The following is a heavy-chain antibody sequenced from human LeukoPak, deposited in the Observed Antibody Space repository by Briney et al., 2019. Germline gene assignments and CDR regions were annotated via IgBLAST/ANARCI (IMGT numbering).Heavy chain of an antibody. Sequence: GGSLRLSCAASGFTFSSYSMNWVRQAPGKGLEWVSYISSSSSTIYYADSVKGRFTISRDNAKNSLYLQMNSLRAEDTAVYYCARGVRDVVVGSYYYYYMDVWGKGTTVTVSS. D-gene: IGHD2-15*01. CDR3: ARGVRDVVVGSYYYYYMDV. CDR1: GFTFSSYS. V-gene: IGHV3-48*04. J-gene: IGHJ6*03. CDR2: ISSSSSTI.